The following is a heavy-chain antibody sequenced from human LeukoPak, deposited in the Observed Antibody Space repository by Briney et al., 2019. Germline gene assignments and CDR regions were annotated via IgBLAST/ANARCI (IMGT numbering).Heavy chain of an antibody. D-gene: IGHD3-16*02. CDR3: ARVNYDYVWGSYRPINIALDY. V-gene: IGHV4-39*07. CDR1: GGSISSGSYY. Sequence: SETLSLTCTVSGGSISSGSYYWSWIRQPAGKGLEWIGSIYHSGSTYYNPSLKSRVTISVDTSKNQFSLKLSSVTAADTAVYYCARVNYDYVWGSYRPINIALDYWGQGTLVTVSS. CDR2: IYHSGST. J-gene: IGHJ4*02.